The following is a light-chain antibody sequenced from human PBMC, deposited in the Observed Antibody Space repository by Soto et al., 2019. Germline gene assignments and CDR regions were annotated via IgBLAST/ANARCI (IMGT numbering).Light chain of an antibody. J-gene: IGKJ1*01. V-gene: IGKV3-20*01. CDR3: QQYASSPWT. Sequence: VVLTHSACNLSFSQGDISTLSCRASQSVSSNLAWYQQKPGQAXRLLIYGAYNRATGITDRVSGSGSGTDFTITINRLEPEDFAVYYCQQYASSPWTFGQGTQVDIK. CDR2: GAY. CDR1: QSVSSN.